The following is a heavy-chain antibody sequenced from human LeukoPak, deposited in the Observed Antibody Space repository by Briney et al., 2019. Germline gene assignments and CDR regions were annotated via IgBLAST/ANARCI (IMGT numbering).Heavy chain of an antibody. CDR3: ARRVGATVNWFDP. D-gene: IGHD1-26*01. Sequence: ASVKVSCKASGYTFTSYDINWVRQAPGQGLEWMGWMNPNSGNTGYAQKFQGRVTMTRNTSISTAYTELSSLRSEDTAVYYCARRVGATVNWFDPWGQGTLVTVSS. V-gene: IGHV1-8*01. J-gene: IGHJ5*02. CDR2: MNPNSGNT. CDR1: GYTFTSYD.